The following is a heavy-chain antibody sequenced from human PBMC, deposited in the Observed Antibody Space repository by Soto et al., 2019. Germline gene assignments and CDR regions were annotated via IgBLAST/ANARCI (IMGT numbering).Heavy chain of an antibody. CDR3: ARHRNYYYYGMDV. CDR1: GGSISSSSYY. J-gene: IGHJ6*02. V-gene: IGHV4-39*01. CDR2: IYYSGST. Sequence: QLQLQESGPGLVKPSETLSLTCTVSGGSISSSSYYWGWIRQPPGKGLEWIGSIYYSGSTYHNPSLKSRVTISVDTSKNQFSLNLSSVTAADTAVYYYARHRNYYYYGMDVWGQGTTVTVSS.